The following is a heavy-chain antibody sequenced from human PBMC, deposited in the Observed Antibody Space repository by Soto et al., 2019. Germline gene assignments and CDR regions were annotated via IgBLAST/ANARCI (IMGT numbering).Heavy chain of an antibody. CDR3: ARGVNYDMLEWTGDYYYYGMDV. CDR1: GYTFTSYG. V-gene: IGHV1-18*01. J-gene: IGHJ6*02. CDR2: ISAYNGNT. D-gene: IGHD3-9*01. Sequence: ASVKVSCKASGYTFTSYGISWVRQAPGQGLEWMGWISAYNGNTNYAQKLQGRVTMTTDTSTITAYMELRSLRSDDTAVYYCARGVNYDMLEWTGDYYYYGMDVWGQGTTVTVSS.